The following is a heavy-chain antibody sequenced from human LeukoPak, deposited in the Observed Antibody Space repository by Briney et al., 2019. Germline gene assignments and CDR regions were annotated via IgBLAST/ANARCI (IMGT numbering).Heavy chain of an antibody. Sequence: TGGSLRLSCAASGFTFSSYSMNWVRQAPGRGLEWVSIIGISDNTYYADSVKGRFTISRDSSKNTLYLQMNSLRAEDTALYYCARKTATQNFDSWGQGTLVTVSS. V-gene: IGHV3-23*01. CDR1: GFTFSSYS. CDR3: ARKTATQNFDS. J-gene: IGHJ4*02. CDR2: IIGISDNT. D-gene: IGHD2-21*02.